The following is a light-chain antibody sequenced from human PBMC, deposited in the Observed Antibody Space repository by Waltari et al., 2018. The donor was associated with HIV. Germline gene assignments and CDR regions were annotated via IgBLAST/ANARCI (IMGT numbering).Light chain of an antibody. Sequence: DIVMTQSPDSLAVSLGERATINCKSSQSVLYSSNNKNYLAWYQQKPGQPPKLLIYWASTRESGVPDRFSGSGSGTDFTLTISSLQAEDVAVYYCQQYYSTPSRTFGQGTKVEIK. CDR3: QQYYSTPSRT. CDR1: QSVLYSSNNKNY. J-gene: IGKJ1*01. V-gene: IGKV4-1*01. CDR2: WAS.